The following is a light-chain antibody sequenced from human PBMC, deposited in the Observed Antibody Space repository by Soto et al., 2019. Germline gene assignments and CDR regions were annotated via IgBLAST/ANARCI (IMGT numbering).Light chain of an antibody. CDR1: LSVRSSY. CDR2: GAS. Sequence: DIVLTQSPGTLSLSPGERATLSCRASLSVRSSYLAWYQQKPGQAPRLLIYGASSRATGIPDRFSGSGSETDFTLTISRLEPEDFAVYYCQQYGGSPYTFGQGTKLEIK. J-gene: IGKJ2*01. CDR3: QQYGGSPYT. V-gene: IGKV3-20*01.